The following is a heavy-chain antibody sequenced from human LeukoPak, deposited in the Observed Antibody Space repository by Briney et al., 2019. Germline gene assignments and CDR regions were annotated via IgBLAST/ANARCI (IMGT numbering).Heavy chain of an antibody. J-gene: IGHJ4*02. D-gene: IGHD5-18*01. Sequence: ASVKVSCKASGYTFTGYYMHWVRQAPGQGLEWMGWINPNSGDTNSAQKFQGRVTMTRDTSISTAYMELSSLRSEDMAVYYCARGGYSYGPAPGYYFDYWGQGTLVTVSS. CDR2: INPNSGDT. CDR3: ARGGYSYGPAPGYYFDY. CDR1: GYTFTGYY. V-gene: IGHV1-2*02.